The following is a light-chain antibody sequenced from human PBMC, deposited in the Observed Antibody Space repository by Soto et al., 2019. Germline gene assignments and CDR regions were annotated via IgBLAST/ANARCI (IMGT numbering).Light chain of an antibody. J-gene: IGKJ5*01. CDR1: HSIGNY. CDR2: AAS. V-gene: IGKV1-39*01. Sequence: IHMTQYTSSLSSSVGDRVSITCRASHSIGNYLNWYQQKPGKAPKLLIYAASRLQPGVPSRFSGSGSGTDFTLTITTLQPEDFATYFCQQSNIMATFGQGTRLEIK. CDR3: QQSNIMAT.